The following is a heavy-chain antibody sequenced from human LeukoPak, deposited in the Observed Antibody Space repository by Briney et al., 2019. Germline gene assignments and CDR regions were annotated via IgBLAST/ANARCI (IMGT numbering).Heavy chain of an antibody. CDR1: GFTFSSYS. Sequence: GGSLRLSCAASGFTFSSYSMNWVRQAPGKGLEWVSSISSSSSYIYYADSVKGRFTISRDNAKNSLYLQMNSLRAEDTAVYYCAKRAGDDSSGYYYFFDYWGQGTLVTVSS. V-gene: IGHV3-21*04. CDR3: AKRAGDDSSGYYYFFDY. D-gene: IGHD3-22*01. J-gene: IGHJ4*02. CDR2: ISSSSSYI.